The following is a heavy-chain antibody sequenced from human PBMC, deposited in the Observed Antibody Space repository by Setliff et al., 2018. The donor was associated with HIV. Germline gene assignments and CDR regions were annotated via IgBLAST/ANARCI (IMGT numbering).Heavy chain of an antibody. J-gene: IGHJ4*02. CDR2: FDPEDDET. CDR1: GYSLTELS. D-gene: IGHD3-16*01. CDR3: ARGGGDGLSLRFYFDY. Sequence: ASVKVSCKVSGYSLTELSIHWVRQAPGEGLEWMGGFDPEDDETVYAEKFQGRVTMTEDTATDTAYMELSSLRSEDTAVYYCARGGGDGLSLRFYFDYWAREPWSPSPQ. V-gene: IGHV1-24*01.